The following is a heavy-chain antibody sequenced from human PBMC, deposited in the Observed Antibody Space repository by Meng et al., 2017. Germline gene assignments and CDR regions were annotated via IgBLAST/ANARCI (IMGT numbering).Heavy chain of an antibody. CDR3: ARDLGAGVVTAINY. Sequence: VLLLQSGAEVKKPGDSVKVSCKASGYTFTSYAMHWVRQAPGQRLEWMGWISAGNGNTKYSQKFQGRVTITRDTSASTAYMELSSPRSEDTAVYYCARDLGAGVVTAINYWGQGTLVTVSS. V-gene: IGHV1-3*01. D-gene: IGHD2-21*02. J-gene: IGHJ4*02. CDR1: GYTFTSYA. CDR2: ISAGNGNT.